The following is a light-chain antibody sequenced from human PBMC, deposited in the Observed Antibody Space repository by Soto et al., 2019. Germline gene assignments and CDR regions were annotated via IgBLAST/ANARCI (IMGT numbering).Light chain of an antibody. V-gene: IGLV2-14*01. CDR3: SSYASGSFFYV. J-gene: IGLJ1*01. CDR2: DVS. Sequence: QSVLTQPASVSGSPGQSITISCTRTSSDVAGYNYVSWYQQHPGKAPKLIIYDVSKRPSGVSNRFSGSKSGIAASLTFSGHQAEDEADYYCSSYASGSFFYVFGTGTKVTVL. CDR1: SSDVAGYNY.